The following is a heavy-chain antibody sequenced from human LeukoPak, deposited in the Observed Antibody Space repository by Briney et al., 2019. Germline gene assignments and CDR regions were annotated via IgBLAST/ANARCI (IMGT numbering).Heavy chain of an antibody. Sequence: ASVKVSCKASGGTFSSYAISWVRQAPGQGLEWMGGIIPIFGTANYAQKFQGRVTITADESTSTAYMELSSLRSEDTAVYYCASSLVSQYYYYGMDVWGQGTTVTVSS. J-gene: IGHJ6*02. CDR3: ASSLVSQYYYYGMDV. D-gene: IGHD6-13*01. CDR1: GGTFSSYA. V-gene: IGHV1-69*13. CDR2: IIPIFGTA.